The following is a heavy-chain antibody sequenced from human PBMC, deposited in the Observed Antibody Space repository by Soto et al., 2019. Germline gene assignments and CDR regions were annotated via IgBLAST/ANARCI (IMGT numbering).Heavy chain of an antibody. CDR3: ARGGVSGGRVPYMDV. V-gene: IGHV3-33*01. D-gene: IGHD2-15*01. CDR1: GFTFSSYG. CDR2: IWYDGSNK. Sequence: GGSLRLSCAASGFTFSSYGMHWVRQAPGKGLEWVAVIWYDGSNKYYADSVKGRFTISRDNSKNTLYLQMNSLRAEDTAVYYCARGGVSGGRVPYMDVWGKGTTVTVSS. J-gene: IGHJ6*03.